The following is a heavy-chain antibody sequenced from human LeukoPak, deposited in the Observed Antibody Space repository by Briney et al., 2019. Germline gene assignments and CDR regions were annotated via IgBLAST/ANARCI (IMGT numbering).Heavy chain of an antibody. J-gene: IGHJ4*02. D-gene: IGHD3-16*02. CDR1: GASIRTYF. CDR2: VHSNGDT. V-gene: IGHV4-4*07. CDR3: ARDIGLAH. Sequence: PSETLSLTCTVSGASIRTYFWSWFRQPAGKGLEWIGRVHSNGDTYYNPSLESRVTVSMDASKNQFALNLTSLTAADTAVYYCARDIGLAHWGQGTLVTVSS.